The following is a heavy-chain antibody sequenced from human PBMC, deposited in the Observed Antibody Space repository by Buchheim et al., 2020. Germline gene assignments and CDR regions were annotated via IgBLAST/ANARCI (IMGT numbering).Heavy chain of an antibody. CDR3: ARFSGYVGGYWFDP. V-gene: IGHV4-59*01. CDR1: GGSISSYY. D-gene: IGHD5-12*01. CDR2: IYYSGST. Sequence: QVQLQESGPGLVKPSETLSLTCTVSGGSISSYYWSWIRQPPGKGLEWIGYIYYSGSTNYNPSLKSRVTISVDTSKNQFSLKLSSVTAADTAVYYCARFSGYVGGYWFDPWGQGTL. J-gene: IGHJ5*02.